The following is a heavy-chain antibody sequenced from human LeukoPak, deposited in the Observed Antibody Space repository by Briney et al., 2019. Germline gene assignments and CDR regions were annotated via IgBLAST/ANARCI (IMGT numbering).Heavy chain of an antibody. D-gene: IGHD3-16*02. V-gene: IGHV3-23*01. Sequence: PGGSLRLSCAASGFTFSSYAMSWVRQAPGKGLEWVSAISGSGGSTYYADSVKGRFTISRDNSKNTLYLQMNSLRAEDTAVYYCAKGGGDYVWGSYPYDYWGQGTLVTVSS. CDR2: ISGSGGST. J-gene: IGHJ4*02. CDR1: GFTFSSYA. CDR3: AKGGGDYVWGSYPYDY.